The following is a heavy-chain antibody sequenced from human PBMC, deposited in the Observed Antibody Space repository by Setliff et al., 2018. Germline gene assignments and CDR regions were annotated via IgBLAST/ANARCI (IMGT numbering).Heavy chain of an antibody. CDR1: GFTFDDYG. Sequence: GGSLRLSCVASGFTFDDYGMTWVRQVPGKTLEWVASLNWNGDSRVYADSVKGRFTISRDNAKNSLYLQMNSLRAEDTAVYYCARESRFGELFPVLSWGQGALVTVSS. CDR3: ARESRFGELFPVLS. CDR2: LNWNGDSR. V-gene: IGHV3-20*04. J-gene: IGHJ5*02. D-gene: IGHD3-10*01.